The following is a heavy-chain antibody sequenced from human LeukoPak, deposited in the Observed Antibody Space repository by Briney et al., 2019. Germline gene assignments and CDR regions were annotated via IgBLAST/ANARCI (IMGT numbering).Heavy chain of an antibody. Sequence: PGGSLRLSCAASGFTFSSYAMHWVRQAPGKGLEYVSAISSNGGSTYYANSVKGRFTISRDNSKNTLYLQMGSLRAEDMAVYYCARVTVVVPAAHRGDAFDIWGQGTMVTVSS. CDR2: ISSNGGST. J-gene: IGHJ3*02. CDR3: ARVTVVVPAAHRGDAFDI. CDR1: GFTFSSYA. D-gene: IGHD2-2*01. V-gene: IGHV3-64*01.